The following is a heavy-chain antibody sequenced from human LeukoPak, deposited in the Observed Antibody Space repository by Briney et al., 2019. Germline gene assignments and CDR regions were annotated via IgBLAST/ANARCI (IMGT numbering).Heavy chain of an antibody. CDR1: GFTFSSYW. J-gene: IGHJ3*02. CDR2: IWYDGSNK. V-gene: IGHV3-33*08. Sequence: GGSLRLSCAASGFTFSSYWMSWVRQAPGKGLEWVGVIWYDGSNKYYADSVKGRFTISRDNSKNTLSLQMNSLRAEDTAVYYCVREQYGDDDAFDIWGQGTMVTVSS. D-gene: IGHD4-17*01. CDR3: VREQYGDDDAFDI.